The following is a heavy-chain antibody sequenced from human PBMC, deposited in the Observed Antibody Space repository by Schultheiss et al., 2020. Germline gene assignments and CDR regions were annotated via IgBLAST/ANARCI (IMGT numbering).Heavy chain of an antibody. D-gene: IGHD3-10*01. CDR1: GFTFSSYG. V-gene: IGHV3-30*18. J-gene: IGHJ6*03. CDR3: AKDLIMVRGVIYYYMDV. CDR2: ISYDGSNK. Sequence: SLKISCAASGFTFSSYGMHWVRQAPGKGLEWVAVISYDGSNKYYADSVKGRFTISRDNSKNTLYLQMNSLRAEDTAVYYCAKDLIMVRGVIYYYMDVWGKGTTVTVSS.